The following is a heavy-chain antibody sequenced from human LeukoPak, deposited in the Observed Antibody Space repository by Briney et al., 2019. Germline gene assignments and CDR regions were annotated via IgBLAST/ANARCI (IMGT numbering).Heavy chain of an antibody. J-gene: IGHJ3*02. CDR1: EDSVSSNSAT. CDR2: TYYRSEWNN. CDR3: AREQSWTTGFDI. V-gene: IGHV6-1*01. Sequence: SQTLSLTCVIPEDSVSSNSATWNWIRQSPSRGLEWLGRTYYRSEWNNDYADSVKSRITINPETSKNQFSLKLKSVTPEDTAVYYCAREQSWTTGFDIWGQGTVVTVSS. D-gene: IGHD2-8*02.